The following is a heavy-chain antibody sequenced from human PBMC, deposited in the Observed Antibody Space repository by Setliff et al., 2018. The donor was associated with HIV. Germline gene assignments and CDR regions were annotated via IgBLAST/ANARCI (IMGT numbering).Heavy chain of an antibody. D-gene: IGHD2-2*01. CDR1: GGSISSPGYY. CDR3: ARDGPHCITSSCPGAWFDP. Sequence: SETLSLTCTVSGGSISSPGYYWSWIRQTPGKGLEWIGYIYASGSTKYNPSLESRVTISVDTSKNQFSLKLSSVTAADTAVYYCARDGPHCITSSCPGAWFDPWGQGTLVTVSS. J-gene: IGHJ5*02. CDR2: IYASGST. V-gene: IGHV4-61*08.